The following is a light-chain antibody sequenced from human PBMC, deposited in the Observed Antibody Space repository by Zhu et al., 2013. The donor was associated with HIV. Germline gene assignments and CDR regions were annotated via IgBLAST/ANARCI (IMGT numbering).Light chain of an antibody. V-gene: IGKV3-15*01. CDR1: QSVSNS. CDR3: QHVNENSA. CDR2: GAS. J-gene: IGKJ3*01. Sequence: EIVVTQSPGTLSMSPGERATLSCRASQSVSNSVAWYQHKPGQAPRLLIYGASTRATGIPARFSGGGSGTEFTLTISSVQSEDFATYYCQHVNENSAFGPGTKVDI.